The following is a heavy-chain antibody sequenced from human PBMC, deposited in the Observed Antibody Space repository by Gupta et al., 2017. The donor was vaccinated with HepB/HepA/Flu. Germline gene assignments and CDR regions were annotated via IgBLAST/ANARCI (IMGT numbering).Heavy chain of an antibody. V-gene: IGHV3-21*01. CDR2: ISSGSGYI. CDR1: GFPFSTYS. Sequence: EVQLVESGGGLVKPGGSLRLSCAASGFPFSTYSMNWVRQAPGKGLEWVSSISSGSGYIYYADSVKGRFTISRDNAKNSLYLQMNSLRAEDTAVYYCARVAVAGNYFDYWGQGTLVTVSS. J-gene: IGHJ4*02. CDR3: ARVAVAGNYFDY. D-gene: IGHD6-19*01.